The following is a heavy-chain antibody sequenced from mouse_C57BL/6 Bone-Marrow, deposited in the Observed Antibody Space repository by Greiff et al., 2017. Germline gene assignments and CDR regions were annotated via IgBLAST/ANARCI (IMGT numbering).Heavy chain of an antibody. D-gene: IGHD1-1*01. CDR1: GFTFSSYA. CDR3: TRGRLRYFDD. V-gene: IGHV5-4*03. CDR2: ISDGGRYD. J-gene: IGHJ2*01. Sequence: EVKLVESGGGLVKPGGSLKLSCAASGFTFSSYAMSWVRQTPEKRLEWVATISDGGRYDYYTDNVTGSFTISRDNAKNNLYQQMSHLKYEATAMYYSTRGRLRYFDDWGQGTTLTVSS.